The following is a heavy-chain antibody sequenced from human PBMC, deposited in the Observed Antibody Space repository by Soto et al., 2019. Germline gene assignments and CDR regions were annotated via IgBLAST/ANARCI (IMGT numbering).Heavy chain of an antibody. CDR1: GDPISSDYW. CDR2: VFYYGST. Sequence: KPSETLSLTCSVSGDPISSDYWWSWVRQSPGKGLEWIGEVFYYGSTVYNPSLKSRVTISLDKSKNQFSLRLSSVTAADTAVYYCARVSSSSRTWCDPWDQRTMGAASS. V-gene: IGHV4-4*02. CDR3: ARVSSSSRTWCDP. J-gene: IGHJ5*02. D-gene: IGHD6-6*01.